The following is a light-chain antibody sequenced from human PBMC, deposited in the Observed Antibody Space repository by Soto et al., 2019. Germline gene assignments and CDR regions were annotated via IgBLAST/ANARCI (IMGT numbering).Light chain of an antibody. Sequence: DIHITQSPSSLSASLGDRVTITFRASQSISSYLNWYQQKPGKAPKLLIYAASSLQSGVPSRFSGSGSGTDFTLTISSLQPEDFATYYCKQSYSTPITFGQGTRLENK. J-gene: IGKJ5*01. CDR1: QSISSY. CDR2: AAS. V-gene: IGKV1-39*01. CDR3: KQSYSTPIT.